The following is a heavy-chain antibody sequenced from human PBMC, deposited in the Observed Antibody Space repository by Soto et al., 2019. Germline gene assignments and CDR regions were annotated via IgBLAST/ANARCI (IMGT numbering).Heavy chain of an antibody. J-gene: IGHJ3*01. Sequence: GGSLRLSCTASGFTLGDYAMSWVRQAPRKGLEWVGFIRRKSSGGTAEYDASVKGRITITRDDSKSVAYLQMTSLQTEDTAVYYCNRDQRITTWGQGTVVSVSS. V-gene: IGHV3-49*04. CDR1: GFTLGDYA. D-gene: IGHD3-16*01. CDR3: NRDQRITT. CDR2: IRRKSSGGTA.